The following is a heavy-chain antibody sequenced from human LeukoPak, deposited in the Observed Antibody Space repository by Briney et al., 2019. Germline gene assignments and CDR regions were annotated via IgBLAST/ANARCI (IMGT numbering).Heavy chain of an antibody. J-gene: IGHJ3*02. CDR1: GYTFSSYG. Sequence: GASVKVSCKASGYTFSSYGISWVRQAPGQGLEWMGWINPNSGGTNYAQKFQGRVTMTRDTSISTAYMELSRLRSDDTALYYCARGRLMYYYDSPGGGAFDIWGQGTMVTVSS. CDR2: INPNSGGT. D-gene: IGHD3-22*01. CDR3: ARGRLMYYYDSPGGGAFDI. V-gene: IGHV1-2*02.